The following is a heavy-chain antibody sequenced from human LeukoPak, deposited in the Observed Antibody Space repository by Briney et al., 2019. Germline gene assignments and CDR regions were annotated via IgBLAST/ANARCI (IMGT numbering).Heavy chain of an antibody. J-gene: IGHJ4*02. CDR2: ISGSGGNT. V-gene: IGHV3-23*01. Sequence: GGSLGLSCAASGFIFSNYALSWVRQAPGKGLEWVSDISGSGGNTYYAKSVRGRFTISRDNSKNTLYLQMNSLRAGDTAIYYCVKRIQSALAAGYWGQGALVTVSS. CDR3: VKRIQSALAAGY. D-gene: IGHD5-18*01. CDR1: GFIFSNYA.